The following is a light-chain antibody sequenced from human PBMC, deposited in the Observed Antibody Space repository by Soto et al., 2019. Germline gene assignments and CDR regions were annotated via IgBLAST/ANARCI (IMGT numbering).Light chain of an antibody. J-gene: IGLJ3*02. Sequence: QSVLTQPASVSGSPGQSITISCTGTSSDVGSYNLVSWYQQHPGKAPKLMIYEGSKRPSGVSNRFSGSKSGNTASLTISGLQVEDEAEYFCGSFTTSRIWVFGGGTKLTVL. CDR3: GSFTTSRIWV. V-gene: IGLV2-14*02. CDR1: SSDVGSYNL. CDR2: EGS.